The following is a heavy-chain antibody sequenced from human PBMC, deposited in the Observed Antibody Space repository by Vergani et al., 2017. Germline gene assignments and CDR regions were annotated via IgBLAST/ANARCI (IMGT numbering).Heavy chain of an antibody. CDR3: ATHQVGGDFGRGTPDV. CDR2: IKSQVDGGTT. V-gene: IGHV3-15*01. D-gene: IGHD1-26*01. CDR1: GFTFSHTW. J-gene: IGHJ3*01. Sequence: EVQLVESGGDLVQPGGSLRLSCAASGFTFSHTWMSWLRQSPGKGLEWLGRIKSQVDGGTTEFATPVKARFTISRDDSRDMVYLQLNGLKTEDTGIYYCATHQVGGDFGRGTPDVWGQGTVVTVSS.